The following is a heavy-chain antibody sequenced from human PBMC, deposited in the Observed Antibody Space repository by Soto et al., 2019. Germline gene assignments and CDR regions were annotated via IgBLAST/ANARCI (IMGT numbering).Heavy chain of an antibody. CDR2: IYYSGST. V-gene: IGHV4-61*01. Sequence: QVQLQESGPGLVKPSETLSLTCTVSGGSVSSGSYYWSWIRQPPGKGLEWIGYIYYSGSTNYNPSIESRVTISVDTSKNQFALKLSSVTAADTAVYYCARVRYSYGMNWFDPWGQGTLVTVSS. CDR1: GGSVSSGSYY. D-gene: IGHD5-18*01. J-gene: IGHJ5*02. CDR3: ARVRYSYGMNWFDP.